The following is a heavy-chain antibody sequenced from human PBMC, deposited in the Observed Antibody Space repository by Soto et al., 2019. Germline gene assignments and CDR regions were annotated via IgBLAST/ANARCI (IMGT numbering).Heavy chain of an antibody. D-gene: IGHD3-3*01. CDR2: INAGNGNT. CDR1: GYTFTSYA. Sequence: GASVKVSCKASGYTFTSYAIHWVRQAPGQRLEWMGWINAGNGNTKYSQKFQGRVTITRDTSASTAYMELSSLRSEDTAVYYCARGPDYDFWSGYQPDAFDIWGQGTMVTVSS. CDR3: ARGPDYDFWSGYQPDAFDI. J-gene: IGHJ3*02. V-gene: IGHV1-3*01.